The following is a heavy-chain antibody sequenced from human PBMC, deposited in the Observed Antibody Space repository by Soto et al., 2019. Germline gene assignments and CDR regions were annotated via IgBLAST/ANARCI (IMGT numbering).Heavy chain of an antibody. CDR1: GFSFSNHG. V-gene: IGHV3-30*18. Sequence: SLRLSCAASGFSFSNHGMQWVRQAPGKGLEWVAVISYDGNVKYYTDSVKGRFTISRDNPQSTLSLQMDSLRPEDAAVYYCAKDLKVSGGFHGGLNYYYGVDVWGQGTTVTVSS. D-gene: IGHD3-10*01. J-gene: IGHJ6*02. CDR3: AKDLKVSGGFHGGLNYYYGVDV. CDR2: ISYDGNVK.